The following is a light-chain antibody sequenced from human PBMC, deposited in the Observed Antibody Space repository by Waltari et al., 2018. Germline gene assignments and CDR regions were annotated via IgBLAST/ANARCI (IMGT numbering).Light chain of an antibody. CDR3: SSYTNSNTRV. CDR2: DVS. V-gene: IGLV2-14*01. Sequence: SALTQPASVSASPGQSVTIPCTGTSSDVGAYYYVSWYQQHPGKTPQVIIYDVSKRPSGVSYRFSGSKSGNTASLTISGLQAEDEADYYCSSYTNSNTRVFGTGTKVTVL. CDR1: SSDVGAYYY. J-gene: IGLJ1*01.